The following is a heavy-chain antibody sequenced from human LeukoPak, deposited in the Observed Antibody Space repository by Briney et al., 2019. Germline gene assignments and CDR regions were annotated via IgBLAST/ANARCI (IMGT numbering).Heavy chain of an antibody. V-gene: IGHV1-18*01. D-gene: IGHD4-11*01. CDR3: SRSYYSSSWYYFDL. J-gene: IGHJ4*02. CDR2: IKIGEGTT. Sequence: ASVKVSCKASGYTFSDFGITWVRQAPGQGPEWMGWIKIGEGTTHSAQKFQDRVSLTRDRSSNTAFLELRSLRSDDTAVYFCSRSYYSSSWYYFDLWGQGTLVTVSS. CDR1: GYTFSDFG.